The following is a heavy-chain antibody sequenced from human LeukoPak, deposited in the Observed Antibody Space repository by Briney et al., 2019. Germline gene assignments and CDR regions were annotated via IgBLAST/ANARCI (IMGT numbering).Heavy chain of an antibody. CDR2: IYYSGST. J-gene: IGHJ5*02. V-gene: IGHV4-59*12. D-gene: IGHD4-17*01. CDR3: TRDTGTTGEVKFDP. Sequence: SETLSLTCTFSGGSISSYYWSWIRQPPGKGLEWIGYIYYSGSTTYNPSLKSRVTMSVDTSKSQFSLNLMSVTAADTAVYYCTRDTGTTGEVKFDPWGQGTLVTVSS. CDR1: GGSISSYY.